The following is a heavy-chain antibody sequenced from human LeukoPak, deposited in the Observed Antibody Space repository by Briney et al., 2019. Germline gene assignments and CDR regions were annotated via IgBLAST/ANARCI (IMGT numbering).Heavy chain of an antibody. Sequence: PGGSLRLSCAASGFTFSSYAMSWDRQAPGKGLEWVSAISGSGGSTYYADSVKGRFTISRDNSKNTLYLQMNSLGAEDTAVYYCASHTMVRGVMQGDAFDYWGQGTLVTVSS. CDR2: ISGSGGST. CDR1: GFTFSSYA. D-gene: IGHD3-10*01. V-gene: IGHV3-23*01. J-gene: IGHJ4*02. CDR3: ASHTMVRGVMQGDAFDY.